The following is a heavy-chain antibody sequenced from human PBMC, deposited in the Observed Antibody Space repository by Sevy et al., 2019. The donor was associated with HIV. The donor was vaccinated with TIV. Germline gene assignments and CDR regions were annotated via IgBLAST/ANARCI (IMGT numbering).Heavy chain of an antibody. CDR3: ATHRRRDGYSYGAFDI. Sequence: GGSLRLSCAASGFTFSNYALSWVRQAPGKGLEWVSAVSGSGGKTYYADCVKGRFTISRDTSNNTLVLHMNSLGAEDTAVYYCATHRRRDGYSYGAFDIWGQGTMVTVSS. CDR2: VSGSGGKT. D-gene: IGHD4-4*01. V-gene: IGHV3-23*01. J-gene: IGHJ3*02. CDR1: GFTFSNYA.